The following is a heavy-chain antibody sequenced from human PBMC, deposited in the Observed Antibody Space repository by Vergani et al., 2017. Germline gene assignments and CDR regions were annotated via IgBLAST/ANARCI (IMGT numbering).Heavy chain of an antibody. Sequence: QLQLQESGPGLVKPSETLSLTCTVSGGSISSSSYYWGWIRQPPGKGLEWIGRIYTSGSTNYNPSLKSRVTISVDTSKNQFSLKLSSVTAADTAVYYCARVSGVAVAGIYSWGQGTLVTVSS. CDR2: IYTSGST. CDR3: ARVSGVAVAGIYS. V-gene: IGHV4-39*07. D-gene: IGHD6-19*01. J-gene: IGHJ4*02. CDR1: GGSISSSSYY.